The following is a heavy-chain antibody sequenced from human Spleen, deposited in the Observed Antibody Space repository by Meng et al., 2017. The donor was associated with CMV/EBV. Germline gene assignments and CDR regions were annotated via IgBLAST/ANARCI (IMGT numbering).Heavy chain of an antibody. CDR2: INPNGGAT. V-gene: IGHV1-2*02. D-gene: IGHD2-21*01. J-gene: IGHJ6*02. CDR1: GYTFTDYY. CDR3: AGTDIVVDSSSGMDL. Sequence: ASVKVSCKASGYTFTDYYIHWVRQAPGQGLEWMGWINPNGGATHYAQKFQGRVTMTRDTSINTAYMELSSLRSDDTAVYYCAGTDIVVDSSSGMDLWGQGTSVTVSS.